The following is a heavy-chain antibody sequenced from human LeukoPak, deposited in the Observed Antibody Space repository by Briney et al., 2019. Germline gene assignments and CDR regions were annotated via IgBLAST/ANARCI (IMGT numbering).Heavy chain of an antibody. CDR2: FDPEDGET. CDR1: GYTLTELS. Sequence: ASVKVSCKVSGYTLTELSMHWVRQAPGKGLEWMGGFDPEDGETIYAQKFQGRVTMTEDTSTDTAYMELSSLRSEDTAVYYCATSPRSGNYYYYYYYMDVWGKGTTVTISS. D-gene: IGHD3-10*01. V-gene: IGHV1-24*01. CDR3: ATSPRSGNYYYYYYYMDV. J-gene: IGHJ6*03.